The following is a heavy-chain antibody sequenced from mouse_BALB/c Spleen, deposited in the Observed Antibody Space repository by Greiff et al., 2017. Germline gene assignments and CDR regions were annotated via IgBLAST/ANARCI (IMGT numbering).Heavy chain of an antibody. CDR3: AREDGNYVNWFAY. V-gene: IGHV2-9*02. D-gene: IGHD2-1*01. CDR1: GFSLTSYG. CDR2: IWAGGST. J-gene: IGHJ3*01. Sequence: QVQLKESGPGLVAPSQSLSITCTVSGFSLTSYGVHWVRQPPGKGLEWLGVIWAGGSTNYNSALMSRLSISKDNSKSQVFLKMNSLQTDDTAMYYCAREDGNYVNWFAYWGQGTLVTVSA.